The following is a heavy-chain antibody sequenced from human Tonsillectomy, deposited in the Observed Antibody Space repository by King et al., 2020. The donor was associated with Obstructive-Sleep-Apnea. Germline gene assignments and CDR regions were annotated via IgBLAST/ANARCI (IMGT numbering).Heavy chain of an antibody. CDR3: GSYSGSQEDY. CDR2: ISSSSCNI. J-gene: IGHJ4*02. V-gene: IGHV3-48*04. D-gene: IGHD1-26*01. Sequence: VQLVESGGGLVQPGGSLRLSCAASGFTSRSYSMNCVRQAPGKGLEWVSYISSSSCNIYYADSVKGRCTISRDNAKNSLYLPMNSLRAEDTAVYYCGSYSGSQEDYWGQGTLVTVSS. CDR1: GFTSRSYS.